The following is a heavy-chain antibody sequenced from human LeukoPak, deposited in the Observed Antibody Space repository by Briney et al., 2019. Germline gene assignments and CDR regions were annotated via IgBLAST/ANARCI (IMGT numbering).Heavy chain of an antibody. V-gene: IGHV3-74*01. CDR2: INTDGSST. J-gene: IGHJ6*03. Sequence: GGSLRLSCAASGFTFSSYWLHWVRQAPGEGLVWVSRINTDGSSTSYADSVKGRFTISRDNAKNTLYLQMNSLRAEDTAVYYCAKDQGIAARPYYMDVWGKGTTVTVSS. D-gene: IGHD6-13*01. CDR1: GFTFSSYW. CDR3: AKDQGIAARPYYMDV.